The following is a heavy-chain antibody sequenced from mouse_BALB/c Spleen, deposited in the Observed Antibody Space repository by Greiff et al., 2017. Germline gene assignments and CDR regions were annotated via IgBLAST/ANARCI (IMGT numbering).Heavy chain of an antibody. J-gene: IGHJ3*01. Sequence: VQLQQSGPELVKPGASVKMSCKASGYTFTDYVIRWVKQRTGQGLEWIGEIYPGSGSTYYNEKFKGKATLTADKSSNTAYMQLSSLTSEDSAVYFCARGITTGAYWGQGTLVTVSA. CDR1: GYTFTDYV. CDR2: IYPGSGST. V-gene: IGHV1-83*01. D-gene: IGHD1-1*01. CDR3: ARGITTGAY.